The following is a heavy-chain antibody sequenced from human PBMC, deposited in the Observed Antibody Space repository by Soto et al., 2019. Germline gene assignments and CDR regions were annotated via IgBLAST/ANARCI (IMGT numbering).Heavy chain of an antibody. CDR1: GYSISSSNW. D-gene: IGHD2-15*01. Sequence: SETLSLTCAVSGYSISSSNWWGWIRQPPGKGLEWIGYIYYSGTTYYNPSLKSRVTMSVDTSKNQFSLKLSSVTAADTAVYYCARDLEGSGPFDYWGQGTLVTVS. J-gene: IGHJ4*02. V-gene: IGHV4-28*03. CDR2: IYYSGTT. CDR3: ARDLEGSGPFDY.